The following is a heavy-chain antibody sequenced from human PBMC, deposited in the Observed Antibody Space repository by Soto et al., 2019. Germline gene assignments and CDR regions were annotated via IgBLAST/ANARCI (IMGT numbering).Heavy chain of an antibody. CDR3: AGRPEIHPR. D-gene: IGHD1-26*01. CDR2: IHRDGVT. J-gene: IGHJ4*02. V-gene: IGHV4-4*02. Sequence: VHLQESGPGLVKPSETLSLTCAISGGSTSSSDWWTWVRQPPGEGLEWIGEIHRDGVTNYNSSLKSPLTISLDQSRNQVSLSLTSVTAADAAVYFCAGRPEIHPRWGQGILVPVSS. CDR1: GGSTSSSDW.